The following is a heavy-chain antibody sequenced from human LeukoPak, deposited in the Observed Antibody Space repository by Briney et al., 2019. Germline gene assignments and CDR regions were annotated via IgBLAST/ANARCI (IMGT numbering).Heavy chain of an antibody. CDR2: IYYSGST. Sequence: SETLSLTCTVSGGSISSSSYYWGWIRQPPGKGLEWIGSIYYSGSTYYNPSLKSRVTISVDTSKNQFSLKPSSVTAADTAVYYCASGMTTVTTRYFQHWGQGTLVTVSS. CDR3: ASGMTTVTTRYFQH. V-gene: IGHV4-39*01. D-gene: IGHD4-17*01. J-gene: IGHJ1*01. CDR1: GGSISSSSYY.